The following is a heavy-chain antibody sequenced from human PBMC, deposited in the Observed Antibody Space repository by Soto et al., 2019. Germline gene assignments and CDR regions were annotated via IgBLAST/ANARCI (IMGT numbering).Heavy chain of an antibody. V-gene: IGHV3-48*03. D-gene: IGHD3-10*01. J-gene: IGHJ3*01. CDR1: GFTFSRYE. CDR3: ATRSGGGGAFDF. CDR2: IHSSATTI. Sequence: EVKLVESGGGLVQPGGSLRLSCAASGFTFSRYEMNWVRQAPGKGLEWIAYIHSSATTIYYADSVKGRFIISRDNAKNSLCLQLNSLSAEDTAVYYCATRSGGGGAFDFWGQGTMVTVSS.